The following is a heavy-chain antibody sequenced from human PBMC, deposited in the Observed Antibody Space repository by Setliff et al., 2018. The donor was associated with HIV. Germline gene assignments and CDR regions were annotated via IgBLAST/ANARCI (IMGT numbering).Heavy chain of an antibody. CDR1: GGSVGSGSYY. CDR3: ARDPPGYGDSNDY. CDR2: IYYSGST. D-gene: IGHD4-17*01. J-gene: IGHJ4*02. Sequence: LSLTCSVSGGSVGSGSYYWSWIRQSPGKGLEWLGYIYYSGSTTYNPSLKSRVTMSIDTSKNQFSLKLRSVTAAGTAVYYCARDPPGYGDSNDYWGQGTLVTVSS. V-gene: IGHV4-61*01.